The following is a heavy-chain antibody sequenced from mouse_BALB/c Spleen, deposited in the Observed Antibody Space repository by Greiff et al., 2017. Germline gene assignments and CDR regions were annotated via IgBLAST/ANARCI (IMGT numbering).Heavy chain of an antibody. D-gene: IGHD2-4*01. J-gene: IGHJ3*01. CDR3: ARGSTMITPFAY. CDR2: ISSGGST. Sequence: EVKLVESGGGLVKPGGSLKLSCAASGFTFSSYAMSWVRQTPEKRLEWVASISSGGSTYYPDSVKGRFTISRDNARNILYLQMSSLRSEDTAMYYCARGSTMITPFAYWGQGTLVTVSA. CDR1: GFTFSSYA. V-gene: IGHV5-6-5*01.